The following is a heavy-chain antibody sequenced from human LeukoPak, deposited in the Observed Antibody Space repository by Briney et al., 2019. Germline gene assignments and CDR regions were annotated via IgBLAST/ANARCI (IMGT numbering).Heavy chain of an antibody. D-gene: IGHD3-10*01. CDR2: INHSGST. J-gene: IGHJ5*02. V-gene: IGHV4-34*01. CDR3: ASIRGPVRSSPLDP. CDR1: GGSFSGYY. Sequence: SETLSLTCAVYGGSFSGYYWSWICQPPGKGLEWIGEINHSGSTNYNPSLKSRVTISVDTSKNQFSLKLSSVTAADTAVYYCASIRGPVRSSPLDPWGQGTLVTVSS.